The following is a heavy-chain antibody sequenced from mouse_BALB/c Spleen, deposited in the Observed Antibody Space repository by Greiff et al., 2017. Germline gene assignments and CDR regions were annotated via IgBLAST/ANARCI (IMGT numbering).Heavy chain of an antibody. CDR3: TRDITTALFDY. Sequence: LQQPGSELVRPGASVKLSCKASGYTFTSYWMHWVKQRPGQGLEWIGNIYPGSGSTNYDEKFKSKATLTVDTSSSTAYMQLSSLTSEDSAVYYCTRDITTALFDYWGQGTTLTVSS. D-gene: IGHD1-2*01. CDR2: IYPGSGST. V-gene: IGHV1S22*01. CDR1: GYTFTSYW. J-gene: IGHJ2*01.